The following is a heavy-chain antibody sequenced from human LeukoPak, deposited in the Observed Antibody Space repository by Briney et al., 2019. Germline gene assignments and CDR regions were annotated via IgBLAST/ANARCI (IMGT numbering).Heavy chain of an antibody. Sequence: GGSLRLSCAASGFTFSSFAMSWVRQAPGKGLEWVSAISGSGGSTYYADSVKGRFTISRDNSKNTLYLQMNSLRAEDTAVYYCAKGVYSGSYYPPASDYWGQGTLVTVSS. D-gene: IGHD1-26*01. CDR2: ISGSGGST. V-gene: IGHV3-23*01. J-gene: IGHJ4*02. CDR1: GFTFSSFA. CDR3: AKGVYSGSYYPPASDY.